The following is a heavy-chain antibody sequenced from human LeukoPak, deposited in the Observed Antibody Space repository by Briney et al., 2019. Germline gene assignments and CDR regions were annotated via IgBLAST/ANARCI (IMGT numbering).Heavy chain of an antibody. V-gene: IGHV1-58*01. Sequence: SVKVSCKTSGFTFSTSAVQWVRQARGQRLEWIGWIVVGSGNTNYAQKFQERVTITRDMSTSTAYMELSSLRSEDTAVYYCAAAGRGGLVDAFDIWGQGTMVTVSS. CDR1: GFTFSTSA. J-gene: IGHJ3*02. D-gene: IGHD3/OR15-3a*01. CDR3: AAAGRGGLVDAFDI. CDR2: IVVGSGNT.